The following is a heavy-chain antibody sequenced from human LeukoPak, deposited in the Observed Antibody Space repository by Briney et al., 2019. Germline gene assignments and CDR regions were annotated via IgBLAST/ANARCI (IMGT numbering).Heavy chain of an antibody. CDR3: ASIAVAGTVYYYYAMDL. D-gene: IGHD6-19*01. J-gene: IGHJ6*02. Sequence: PGGSLRLSCAASGFTVSTNYMSWVRQAPGKGLEWVSVIYSGGSTDYADSVKGRFTISRDNSKNTLYLQMNSLRAEDTAVYYCASIAVAGTVYYYYAMDLWGQGTSVTVSS. CDR2: IYSGGST. V-gene: IGHV3-66*01. CDR1: GFTVSTNY.